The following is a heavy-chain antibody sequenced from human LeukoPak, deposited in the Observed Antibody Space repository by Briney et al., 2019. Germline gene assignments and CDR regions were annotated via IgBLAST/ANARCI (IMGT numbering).Heavy chain of an antibody. J-gene: IGHJ5*02. Sequence: GGSLRLSCAASGFTFSSYAMSWVRQAPWKGLEWVSAISGSGGSTYYADSVKGRFTISRDNSKNTLYLRMNSLRAEDTAVYYCAKGWLVATKPQFDPWGQGTLVTVSS. V-gene: IGHV3-23*01. CDR2: ISGSGGST. CDR1: GFTFSSYA. D-gene: IGHD5-12*01. CDR3: AKGWLVATKPQFDP.